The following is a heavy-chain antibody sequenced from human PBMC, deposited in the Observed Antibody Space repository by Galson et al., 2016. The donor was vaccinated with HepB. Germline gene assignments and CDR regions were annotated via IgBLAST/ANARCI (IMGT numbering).Heavy chain of an antibody. CDR1: GFTFNYD. D-gene: IGHD6-13*01. CDR3: ARDQSAAARNGGMDV. V-gene: IGHV3-21*01. CDR2: INHISSHI. J-gene: IGHJ6*04. Sequence: SLRLSCAGSGFTFNYDMNWVRQAPGRGLEWVSYINHISSHIYYAAAVRGRFTVSRDNAKNSLFLEMNSLTAEDTALYFLARDQSAAARNGGMDVGGAGTMVTVSS.